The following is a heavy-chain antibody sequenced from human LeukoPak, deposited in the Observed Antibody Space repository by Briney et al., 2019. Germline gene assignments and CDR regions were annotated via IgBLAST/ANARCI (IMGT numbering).Heavy chain of an antibody. V-gene: IGHV5-10-1*01. CDR1: GYSFTVLW. CDR2: IDPADSYT. J-gene: IGHJ4*02. CDR3: ARHFYGDYAFDY. D-gene: IGHD4-17*01. Sequence: GESLKISCEGSGYSFTVLWITWVRQMPGKGLEWMGTIDPADSYTNYSPSFQGHVTISADKSVSTAYLHWSSLKASDTAIYYCARHFYGDYAFDYWGLGTLVTVSS.